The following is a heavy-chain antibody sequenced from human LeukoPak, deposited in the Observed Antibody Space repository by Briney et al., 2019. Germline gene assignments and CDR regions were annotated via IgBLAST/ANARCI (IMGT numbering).Heavy chain of an antibody. V-gene: IGHV4-34*01. J-gene: IGHJ4*02. CDR1: GGSFSGYY. D-gene: IGHD3-3*01. CDR2: INHSGST. Sequence: SETLSLTCAVYGGSFSGYYWSWIRQPPGKGLEWIGEINHSGSTNYNPSLKSRVTISVDTSKNQFSLKLSSVTAADTAVYYCARVSGTRLLLDWGQGTLVTVSS. CDR3: ARVSGTRLLLD.